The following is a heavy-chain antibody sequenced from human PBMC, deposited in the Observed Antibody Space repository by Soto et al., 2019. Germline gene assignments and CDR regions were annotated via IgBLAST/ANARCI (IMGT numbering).Heavy chain of an antibody. D-gene: IGHD3-3*01. V-gene: IGHV4-34*01. CDR3: ARGDRTVTICGVVIIGFYYYGMYV. CDR1: GGSFSGYY. Sequence: PSETLSLTCAVYGGSFSGYYWSWFRQPPGKGLEWIGEINHSGSTNYNPSLKSLGTISVDTSKNQFSLKLSSVTAADTAVYYCARGDRTVTICGVVIIGFYYYGMYVWGQGTTVIVSS. CDR2: INHSGST. J-gene: IGHJ6*02.